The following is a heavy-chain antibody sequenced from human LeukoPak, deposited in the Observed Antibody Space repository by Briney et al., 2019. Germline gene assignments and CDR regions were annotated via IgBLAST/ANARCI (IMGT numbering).Heavy chain of an antibody. CDR2: IYYSGST. CDR3: ARFVHYDFWSGYYGYYFDY. V-gene: IGHV4-39*01. Sequence: SSETLSLTCTVSGGSISSSSYYWGWIRQPPGKGLEWIGSIYYSGSTYYNPSLKSRVTISVDTSKNQFSLKLSSVTAADTAVYYCARFVHYDFWSGYYGYYFDYWGQGTLVTVSS. J-gene: IGHJ4*02. CDR1: GGSISSSSYY. D-gene: IGHD3-3*01.